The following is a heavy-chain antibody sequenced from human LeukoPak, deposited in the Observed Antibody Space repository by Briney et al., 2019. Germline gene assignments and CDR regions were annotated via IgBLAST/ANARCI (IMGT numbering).Heavy chain of an antibody. CDR2: IIPIFGTA. D-gene: IGHD3-3*01. CDR3: ARGEFWSGGLWFDY. J-gene: IGHJ4*02. V-gene: IGHV1-69*13. CDR1: GYTFTSYG. Sequence: SVKVSCKASGYTFTSYGISWVRQAPGQGLEWMGGIIPIFGTANYAQKFQGRVTITADESTSTAYMELSSLRSEDTAVYYCARGEFWSGGLWFDYWGQGTLVTVSS.